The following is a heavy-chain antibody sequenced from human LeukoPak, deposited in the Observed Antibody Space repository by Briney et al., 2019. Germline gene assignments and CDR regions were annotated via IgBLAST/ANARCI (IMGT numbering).Heavy chain of an antibody. J-gene: IGHJ4*02. V-gene: IGHV4-34*01. CDR1: GGSFSGYY. CDR3: ARLISGVGYFDY. D-gene: IGHD3-10*01. Sequence: SETLSLTCAVYGGSFSGYYWSWIRQPPGKGLEWIGEINHSGSTNYNPSLKSRVTISVDTSKNQFSLKLSSVTAADTAVYYCARLISGVGYFDYWGQGTLVTVSS. CDR2: INHSGST.